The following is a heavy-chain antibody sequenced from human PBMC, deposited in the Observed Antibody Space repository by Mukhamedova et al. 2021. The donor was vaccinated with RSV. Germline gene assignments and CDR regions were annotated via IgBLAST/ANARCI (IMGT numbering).Heavy chain of an antibody. CDR3: ARQWGWDSSGYYYGY. CDR2: IYPGDSDT. Sequence: IYPGDSDTRYSPSFQGQVTISADKSISTAYLQWSSLKASDTAMYYCARQWGWDSSGYYYGYWGQGTLVTVSS. D-gene: IGHD3-22*01. V-gene: IGHV5-51*01. J-gene: IGHJ4*02.